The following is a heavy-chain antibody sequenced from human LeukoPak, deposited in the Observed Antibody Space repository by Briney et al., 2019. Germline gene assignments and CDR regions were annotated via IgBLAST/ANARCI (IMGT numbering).Heavy chain of an antibody. D-gene: IGHD5-18*01. CDR1: GGSISSGDYY. Sequence: PSETLSLTCTVSGGSISSGDYYWSWIRQPPGKALEWIGYIYYSGSTYYNPSLKSRVTISVDTSKNQFSLKLRSVTAAVTAVYYWATVDTAMVRGFDYWGQGTLVTVSS. CDR2: IYYSGST. J-gene: IGHJ4*02. CDR3: ATVDTAMVRGFDY. V-gene: IGHV4-30-4*01.